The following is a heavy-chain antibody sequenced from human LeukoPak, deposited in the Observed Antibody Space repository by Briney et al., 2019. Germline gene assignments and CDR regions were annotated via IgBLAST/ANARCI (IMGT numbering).Heavy chain of an antibody. V-gene: IGHV4-39*07. D-gene: IGHD5-24*01. CDR2: IYYSGST. CDR1: GGSISSSSYY. CDR3: ARVGARSPGWLRD. J-gene: IGHJ4*02. Sequence: PSETLSLTCTVSGGSISSSSYYWGWIRQPPGKGLEWIGSIYYSGSTYYNPSLKSRVTISVDTSKNQFSLKLSSVTAADTAVYYCARVGARSPGWLRDWGQGTLVTVSS.